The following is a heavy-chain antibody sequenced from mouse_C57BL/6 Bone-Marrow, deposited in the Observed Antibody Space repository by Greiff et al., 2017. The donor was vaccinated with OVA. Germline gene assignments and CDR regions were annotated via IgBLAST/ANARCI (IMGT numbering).Heavy chain of an antibody. V-gene: IGHV1-54*01. J-gene: IGHJ1*03. Sequence: QVQLQQSGAELVRPGTSVKVSCKASGYAFTNYLIEWVKQRPGQGLEWIGVINPGSGGTNYNEKFKGKATLTADKSSSTAYMQLSSLTSEDSAVYFCARGGFYYYGSSYWYFDVWGTGTTVTVSS. D-gene: IGHD1-1*01. CDR3: ARGGFYYYGSSYWYFDV. CDR1: GYAFTNYL. CDR2: INPGSGGT.